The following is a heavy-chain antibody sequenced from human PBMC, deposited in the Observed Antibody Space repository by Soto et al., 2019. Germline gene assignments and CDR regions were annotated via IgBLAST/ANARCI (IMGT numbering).Heavy chain of an antibody. Sequence: ASVKVSCKASGYTFSNYYMHWVRQAPGQGLEWMGIINPSGGSTSYAQKFQGRVTMTRDTSTSTVYMELSSLRSEDTAVYYCARPLYYYDSSDGFDFWGQGTLVTVSS. V-gene: IGHV1-46*01. J-gene: IGHJ4*02. D-gene: IGHD3-22*01. CDR1: GYTFSNYY. CDR3: ARPLYYYDSSDGFDF. CDR2: INPSGGST.